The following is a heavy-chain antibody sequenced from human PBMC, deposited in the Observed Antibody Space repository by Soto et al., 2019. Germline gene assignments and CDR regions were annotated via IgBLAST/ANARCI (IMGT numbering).Heavy chain of an antibody. D-gene: IGHD4-4*01. CDR1: GYTFSNYD. J-gene: IGHJ6*01. Sequence: QVQLVQSGAEVKKPGDSVKVSCKASGYTFSNYDINWVRQAPGQGLEWMGWVDPNTGITGFAQKFQDRLTMTSKTSISTAYMELSSLTSEDTAVYYCARLTTTHFYYGLDVWAQGTTVTVSS. V-gene: IGHV1-8*01. CDR3: ARLTTTHFYYGLDV. CDR2: VDPNTGIT.